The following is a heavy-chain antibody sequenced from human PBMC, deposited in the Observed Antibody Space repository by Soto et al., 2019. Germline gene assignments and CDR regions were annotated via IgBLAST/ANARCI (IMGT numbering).Heavy chain of an antibody. CDR2: IYYSGDT. Sequence: SETLSLTCTVSGGSISSDSFYWAWTRQPPGKWLEWIGIIYYSGDTYYNPSLAGRLTMSVDTSNQFSLTLRSVTAADTALYYCARNQPQRYCSGGTCRPAYGMDVWGQGATVTVYS. J-gene: IGHJ6*02. D-gene: IGHD2-15*01. V-gene: IGHV4-39*01. CDR1: GGSISSDSFY. CDR3: ARNQPQRYCSGGTCRPAYGMDV.